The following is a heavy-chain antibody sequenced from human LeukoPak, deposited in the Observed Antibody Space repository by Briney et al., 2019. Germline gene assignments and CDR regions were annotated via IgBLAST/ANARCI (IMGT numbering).Heavy chain of an antibody. CDR2: IKSKTDGGTT. Sequence: GGSLRLSCAASGFTFSNAWMSWVRQAPGKGLEWVGRIKSKTDGGTTDYAAPVKGRFTISRDDSKNTLYLQMNSLKTEDTAVYYCTTVDLPWFGEFDYWGQGTLVTVSS. CDR1: GFTFSNAW. V-gene: IGHV3-15*01. D-gene: IGHD3-10*01. CDR3: TTVDLPWFGEFDY. J-gene: IGHJ4*02.